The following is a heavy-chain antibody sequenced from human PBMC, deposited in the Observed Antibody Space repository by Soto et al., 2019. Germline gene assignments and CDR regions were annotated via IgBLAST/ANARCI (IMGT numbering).Heavy chain of an antibody. J-gene: IGHJ4*02. CDR1: GFTFSTYW. V-gene: IGHV3-74*01. CDR3: ASGGWMPVDF. Sequence: EVQLVESGGDLVQPGGSLRLSCAASGFTFSTYWMHWVRQAPGKGLGWVSRINTDGANTSHADSVTGRYTNSIDNAKKTLNRLMSSLSAEDTAVYYCASGGWMPVDFWGLGTLVTV. D-gene: IGHD3-16*01. CDR2: INTDGANT.